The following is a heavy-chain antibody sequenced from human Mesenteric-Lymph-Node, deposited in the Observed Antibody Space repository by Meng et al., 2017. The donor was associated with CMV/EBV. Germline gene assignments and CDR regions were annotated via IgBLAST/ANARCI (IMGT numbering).Heavy chain of an antibody. CDR3: ARGKVTGSAYYGMDV. V-gene: IGHV3-33*01. J-gene: IGHJ6*02. CDR2: IWYDGSNK. CDR1: GFTFSSYG. Sequence: GGSLRLSCAASGFTFSSYGMHWVRQAPGKGLEWVAVIWYDGSNKYYADSVKGRFTISRDNSKNTLYLQMNSLRAEDTAVYYCARGKVTGSAYYGMDVWGQGTTVTVSS. D-gene: IGHD1-20*01.